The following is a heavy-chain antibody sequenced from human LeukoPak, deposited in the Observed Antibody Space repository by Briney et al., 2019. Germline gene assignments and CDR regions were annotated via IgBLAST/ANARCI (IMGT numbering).Heavy chain of an antibody. D-gene: IGHD5-24*01. V-gene: IGHV3-7*04. Sequence: GGSLRLSCAPSGFTFRTYWMSWVRQAPGKGLEGVAYIKYDGSEEYYVDSVKGRFTISRDNAKNSLYLQPNSLGAEDTAMYYCTRGAWDGYNYGWGQGTLVTVSS. CDR3: TRGAWDGYNYG. CDR2: IKYDGSEE. J-gene: IGHJ1*01. CDR1: GFTFRTYW.